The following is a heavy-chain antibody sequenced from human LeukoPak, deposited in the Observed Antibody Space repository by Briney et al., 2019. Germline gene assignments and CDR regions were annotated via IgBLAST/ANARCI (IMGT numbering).Heavy chain of an antibody. CDR1: DFPLSDLW. Sequence: PGGPLRLSGAASDFPLSDLWMHGAGRVPGKGLVWGPRINADRSGTTYADSVKVRFTISRDNAKNTLYLHMNSLRVADTAEYYSARTPRIPPGVYSGMDVWGQGTTVTVS. J-gene: IGHJ6*02. CDR3: ARTPRIPPGVYSGMDV. CDR2: INADRSGT. V-gene: IGHV3-74*01. D-gene: IGHD2-21*01.